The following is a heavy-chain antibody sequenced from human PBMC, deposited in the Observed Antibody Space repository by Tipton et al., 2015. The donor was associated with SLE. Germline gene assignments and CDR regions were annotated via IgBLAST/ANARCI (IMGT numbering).Heavy chain of an antibody. CDR2: IHHSGST. CDR1: GGSIRSSNW. CDR3: ARDLNYYGSGSYKGWFDP. D-gene: IGHD3-10*01. V-gene: IGHV4-4*02. J-gene: IGHJ6*04. Sequence: TLSLTCAVSGGSIRSSNWWSWVRQPPGKGLEWIGEIHHSGSTNSNPSLKSRVTISVDKSKNQFSLKLSSVTAADTAVYYCARDLNYYGSGSYKGWFDPWGKGTTVTVSS.